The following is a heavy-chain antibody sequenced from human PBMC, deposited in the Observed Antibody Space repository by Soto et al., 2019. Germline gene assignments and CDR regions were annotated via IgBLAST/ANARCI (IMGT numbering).Heavy chain of an antibody. CDR2: INLNSGDT. J-gene: IGHJ5*02. D-gene: IGHD5-12*01. CDR3: ARDLGGYDLYGPDT. Sequence: ASVKVSCKTSGDTFSDSSMHWVRQAPGGGLEWMGWINLNSGDTNYAQKFQGRVTLTRDTSIITAYMELSRLKSDDTAVYYCARDLGGYDLYGPDTWGQGTLVTVSS. CDR1: GDTFSDSS. V-gene: IGHV1-2*02.